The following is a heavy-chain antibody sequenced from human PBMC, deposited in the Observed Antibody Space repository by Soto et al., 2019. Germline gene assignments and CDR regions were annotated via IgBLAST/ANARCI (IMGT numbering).Heavy chain of an antibody. CDR1: GYTFTSYD. Sequence: ASVKVSCKASGYTFTSYDISWVRQATGQGLEWMGWMNPNSGNTGYAQKFQGRVTMTRNTSISTAYMELSSLRSEHTAVYYCASGDYDGWSGPNYYYYGMDVWGQGTTVTVSS. CDR3: ASGDYDGWSGPNYYYYGMDV. CDR2: MNPNSGNT. D-gene: IGHD3-3*01. J-gene: IGHJ6*02. V-gene: IGHV1-8*01.